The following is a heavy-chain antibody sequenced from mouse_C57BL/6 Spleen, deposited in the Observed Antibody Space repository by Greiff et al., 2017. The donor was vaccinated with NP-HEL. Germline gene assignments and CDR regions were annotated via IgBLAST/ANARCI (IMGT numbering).Heavy chain of an antibody. D-gene: IGHD1-1*01. Sequence: EVKLQEPGPELVKPGASVTLSCKASGYPFTDYYMHWVKQSHGNSLEWIGYINPNNVGTSYNQKFKGKATLTVNQSSSTAYMELRSLTSEDSAVDYCASNYGSSYDYWGQGTTLTVSS. CDR3: ASNYGSSYDY. V-gene: IGHV1-22*01. CDR1: GYPFTDYY. J-gene: IGHJ2*01. CDR2: INPNNVGT.